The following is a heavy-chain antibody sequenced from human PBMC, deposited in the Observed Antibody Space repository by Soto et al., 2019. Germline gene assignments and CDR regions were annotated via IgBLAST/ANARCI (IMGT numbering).Heavy chain of an antibody. Sequence: QVQLQESGPGLVKPSETLSLTCSVSGASITTHYWSWIRQPPGQGLEWIGCIYDSGNTKYNPSLTSRVTISADTSKNQVSLKLTSVTTADTAVYYCARGSDYSKVGYWGQGTLVTVSS. CDR1: GASITTHY. J-gene: IGHJ4*02. CDR3: ARGSDYSKVGY. CDR2: IYDSGNT. D-gene: IGHD4-4*01. V-gene: IGHV4-59*11.